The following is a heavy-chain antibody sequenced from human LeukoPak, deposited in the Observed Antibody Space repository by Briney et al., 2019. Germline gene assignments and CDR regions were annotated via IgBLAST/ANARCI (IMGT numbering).Heavy chain of an antibody. D-gene: IGHD5-18*01. CDR3: VRTVDTAMVTDWYFDL. V-gene: IGHV1-2*02. Sequence: ASVKVSCKASGYTFTGYYMHWVRQAPGQGLEWMGWINPNSGGTNYAQKLQGRVTMTTDTSTSTAYMELRSLRSDDTAVYYCVRTVDTAMVTDWYFDLWGRGTLVTVSS. CDR2: INPNSGGT. CDR1: GYTFTGYY. J-gene: IGHJ2*01.